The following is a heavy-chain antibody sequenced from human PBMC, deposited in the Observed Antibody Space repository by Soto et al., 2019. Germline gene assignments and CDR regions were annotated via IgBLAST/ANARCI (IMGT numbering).Heavy chain of an antibody. V-gene: IGHV4-59*01. D-gene: IGHD1-7*01. J-gene: IGHJ4*02. CDR2: INYRGST. CDR3: ARSASSPITGTPYYFDS. Sequence: SETLSLTCSVSGVSISSDYWSWIRQPPGKGLEWIAYINYRGSTNYNPSLKSRVTISVDTSKNQFSLNLTSVTAADTAVYFCARSASSPITGTPYYFDSWGQGTLVTVSS. CDR1: GVSISSDY.